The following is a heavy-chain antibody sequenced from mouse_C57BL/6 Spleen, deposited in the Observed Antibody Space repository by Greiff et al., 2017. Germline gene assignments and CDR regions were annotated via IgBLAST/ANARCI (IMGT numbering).Heavy chain of an antibody. CDR3: ARHRDDGYTGYVDN. J-gene: IGHJ2*01. V-gene: IGHV1-64*01. D-gene: IGHD2-3*01. Sequence: QVQLQQPGAELVKPGASVKLSCKASGYTFTSYWMHWVKQRPGQGLEWIGMIHPNSGSTNYNEKFKSKATLTVDKSSSTAYMQLSSLTSEDSAVYYCARHRDDGYTGYVDNWGPGTTLTLSS. CDR2: IHPNSGST. CDR1: GYTFTSYW.